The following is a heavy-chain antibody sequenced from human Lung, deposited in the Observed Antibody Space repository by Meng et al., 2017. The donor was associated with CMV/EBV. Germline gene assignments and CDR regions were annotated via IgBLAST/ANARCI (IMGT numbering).Heavy chain of an antibody. Sequence: SVKVSXKASGYSFITDSMHWLRQAPGQRLEWMGIINPGRGTTTYAQHFQGRVTMTRDTSTSTVYMELSSLRSEDTAIYYCGKAYCGNDCYYVGPWGQGXLVTVSS. CDR1: GYSFITDS. J-gene: IGHJ5*02. CDR3: GKAYCGNDCYYVGP. D-gene: IGHD2-21*01. V-gene: IGHV1-46*01. CDR2: INPGRGTT.